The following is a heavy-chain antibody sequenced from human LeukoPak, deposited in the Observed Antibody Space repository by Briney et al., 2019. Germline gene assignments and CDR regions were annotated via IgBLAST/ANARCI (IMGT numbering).Heavy chain of an antibody. Sequence: GGSLRLSCAASGFTFRNYVIHWVRQAPGKGLEWVAVTSSDLNVKLYADSVKGRFTISRDNSRSTLYLQMNSLRPEDTAIYYCAREGYYGSGSPPSLYFDYWGQGTLVTVSS. CDR3: AREGYYGSGSPPSLYFDY. J-gene: IGHJ4*02. V-gene: IGHV3-30-3*01. CDR2: TSSDLNVK. D-gene: IGHD3-10*01. CDR1: GFTFRNYV.